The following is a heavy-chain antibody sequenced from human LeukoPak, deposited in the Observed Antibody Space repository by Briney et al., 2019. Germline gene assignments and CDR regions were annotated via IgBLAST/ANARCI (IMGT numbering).Heavy chain of an antibody. Sequence: GGSLRLSCAASGFTFRNYVIHWVRQAPGKGLEWVAVTSSDLNVKLYADSVKGRFTISRDNSRSTLYLQMNSLRPEDTAIYYCAREGYYGSGSPPSLYFDYWGQGTLVTVSS. CDR3: AREGYYGSGSPPSLYFDY. J-gene: IGHJ4*02. V-gene: IGHV3-30-3*01. CDR2: TSSDLNVK. D-gene: IGHD3-10*01. CDR1: GFTFRNYV.